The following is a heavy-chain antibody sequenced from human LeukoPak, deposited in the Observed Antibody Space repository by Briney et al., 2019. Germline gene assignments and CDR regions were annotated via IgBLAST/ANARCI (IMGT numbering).Heavy chain of an antibody. J-gene: IGHJ4*02. D-gene: IGHD3-22*01. V-gene: IGHV3-48*01. CDR3: ANIEDYYDSSGYPRPLSY. CDR2: ITSSSSTI. CDR1: GFTFSSYS. Sequence: PGGSLRLSCAASGFTFSSYSMNWVRQAPGKGLEWVSYITSSSSTIYYADSVKGRFTISRDNAKNSLYLQMNSLRAEDTALYYCANIEDYYDSSGYPRPLSYWGQGTLVTVSS.